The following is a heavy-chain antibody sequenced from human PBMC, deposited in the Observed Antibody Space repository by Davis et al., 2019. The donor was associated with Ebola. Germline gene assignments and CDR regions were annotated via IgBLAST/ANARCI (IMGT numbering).Heavy chain of an antibody. D-gene: IGHD3-16*02. Sequence: GESLKISCTGSGYSFTIYWIGWVRQTPGKGLEWMGIIYPGDSDTRYSPSFQGQVTISADKSISTAYLQWSSLKASDTAMYYCARQWRSYRESDYWGQGTLVTVSS. V-gene: IGHV5-51*01. J-gene: IGHJ4*02. CDR3: ARQWRSYRESDY. CDR2: IYPGDSDT. CDR1: GYSFTIYW.